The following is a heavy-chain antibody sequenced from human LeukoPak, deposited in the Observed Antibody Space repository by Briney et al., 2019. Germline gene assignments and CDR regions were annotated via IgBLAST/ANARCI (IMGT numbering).Heavy chain of an antibody. CDR3: ARAIAVAGNYYYYGMDV. CDR2: ISSSSSYI. J-gene: IGHJ6*02. V-gene: IGHV3-21*01. CDR1: GFTFSSYS. D-gene: IGHD6-19*01. Sequence: GGSLRLSCAASGFTFSSYSMNWVRQAPGKGLEWVSSISSSSSYIYYADSVKGRFTISRDNAKNSLYLQMNSLRAEDTAAYYCARAIAVAGNYYYYGMDVWGQGTTVTVSS.